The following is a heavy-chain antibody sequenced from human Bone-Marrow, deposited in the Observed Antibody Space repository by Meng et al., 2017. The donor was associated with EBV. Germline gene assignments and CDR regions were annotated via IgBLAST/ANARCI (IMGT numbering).Heavy chain of an antibody. J-gene: IGHJ4*02. V-gene: IGHV1-2*06. D-gene: IGHD3-3*01. CDR2: INPNSGGT. CDR1: GYTFSGYY. CDR3: ARDLTNDYFDY. Sequence: VHLVQVGAEVKKPGASVKVSCKASGYTFSGYYMHWVRQAPGQGLEWMGRINPNSGGTNYARKYQGRVTMSRDTSISTAYMELSRLRSDDTALYYCARDLTNDYFDYWGQGTLVTVSS.